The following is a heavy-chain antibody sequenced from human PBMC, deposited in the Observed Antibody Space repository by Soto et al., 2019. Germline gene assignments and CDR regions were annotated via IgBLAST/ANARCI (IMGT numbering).Heavy chain of an antibody. V-gene: IGHV3-21*01. CDR1: GFTFSSYS. Sequence: PGGSLRLSCAASGFTFSSYSMNWVRQAPGKGLEWVSSISSSSSYIYYADSVKGRFTISRDNAKNSLYLQMNSLRAEDTAVYYCARNSPSPPYYDSSGYTAFDIWGQGTMVTVSS. D-gene: IGHD3-22*01. CDR2: ISSSSSYI. CDR3: ARNSPSPPYYDSSGYTAFDI. J-gene: IGHJ3*02.